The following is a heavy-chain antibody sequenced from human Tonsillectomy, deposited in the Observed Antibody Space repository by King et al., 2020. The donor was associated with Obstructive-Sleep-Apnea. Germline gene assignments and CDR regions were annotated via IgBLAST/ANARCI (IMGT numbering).Heavy chain of an antibody. CDR3: AGVDIVATTTTWWFDP. CDR1: GGSISSGGYY. J-gene: IGHJ5*02. CDR2: IYYSGST. Sequence: VQLQESGPGLVKPSQTLSLTCTVSGGSISSGGYYWSWIRQHPGKGLEWIGYIYYSGSTYYNPSLKSRVTISVDTSKNQFSLKLSSVTAADTAVDYCAGVDIVATTTTWWFDPWGQGTLVTVSS. D-gene: IGHD5-12*01. V-gene: IGHV4-31*03.